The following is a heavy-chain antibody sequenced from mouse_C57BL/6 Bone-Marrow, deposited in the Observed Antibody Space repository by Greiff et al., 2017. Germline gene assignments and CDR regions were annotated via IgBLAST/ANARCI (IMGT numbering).Heavy chain of an antibody. V-gene: IGHV1-7*01. D-gene: IGHD1-1*01. Sequence: QVQLQQSGAELAKPGASVKLSCKASGYTFTSYWMHWVKQRPGQGLEWIGYINPSSGYTKYNQKFKDKATLTADKSSSTSYMQLCSLTYEDSAVYYCAREATVVAPFDYWGQGTTLTVSS. J-gene: IGHJ2*01. CDR3: AREATVVAPFDY. CDR1: GYTFTSYW. CDR2: INPSSGYT.